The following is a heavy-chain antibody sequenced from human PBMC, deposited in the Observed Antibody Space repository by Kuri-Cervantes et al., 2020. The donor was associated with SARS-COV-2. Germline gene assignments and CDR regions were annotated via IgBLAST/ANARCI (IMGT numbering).Heavy chain of an antibody. CDR3: VKDHAAAGTTYFDY. Sequence: GGSLRLSCSASGFTFSSYAMHWVRQAPGKGLEYVSAISSNGGSTYYADSVKGRFTISRDNSKNTLYLQMSSLRAEATAVYYCVKDHAAAGTTYFDYWGQGTLVTVSS. V-gene: IGHV3-64D*08. J-gene: IGHJ4*02. D-gene: IGHD6-13*01. CDR2: ISSNGGST. CDR1: GFTFSSYA.